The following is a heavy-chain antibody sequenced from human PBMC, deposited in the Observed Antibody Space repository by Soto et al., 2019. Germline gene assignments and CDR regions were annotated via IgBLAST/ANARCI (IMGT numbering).Heavy chain of an antibody. J-gene: IGHJ3*02. V-gene: IGHV1-18*01. CDR3: ARVHYYDSSGSEGAFDI. CDR2: ISAYNGNT. D-gene: IGHD3-22*01. CDR1: GYTFTSYD. Sequence: RASVKVSCKASGYTFTSYDINWVRQATGQGLEWMGWISAYNGNTNYAQKLQGRVTMTTDTSTSTAYMELRSLRSDDTAVYYCARVHYYDSSGSEGAFDIWGQGTMVTVSS.